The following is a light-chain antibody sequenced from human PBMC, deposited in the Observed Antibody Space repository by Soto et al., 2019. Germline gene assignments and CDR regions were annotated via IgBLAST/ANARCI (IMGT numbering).Light chain of an antibody. Sequence: QSVLTQPPSASGTPGQRVTISCSGSSSNIGSNTVNWYQQRPGTAPKLLIYSNNQRPSGVPGRFSGSKSVTSASLAISGLQSEDEADYYCAAWDDSLDGYVVFGGGTKLTVL. CDR1: SSNIGSNT. CDR3: AAWDDSLDGYVV. V-gene: IGLV1-44*01. CDR2: SNN. J-gene: IGLJ2*01.